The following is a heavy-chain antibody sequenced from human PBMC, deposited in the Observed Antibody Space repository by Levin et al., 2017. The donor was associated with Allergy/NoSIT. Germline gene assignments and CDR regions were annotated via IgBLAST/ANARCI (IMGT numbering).Heavy chain of an antibody. CDR1: GFTFSSYW. Sequence: GESLKISCAASGFTFSSYWMHWVRQAPGKGLVWVSRINSDGSSTTYADSVRGRFTISRDNAKNTLFLQMNSLRVEDTAVYFCARIRGYSGYSEFGYWGQGTLVTVSS. V-gene: IGHV3-74*01. J-gene: IGHJ4*02. D-gene: IGHD5-12*01. CDR2: INSDGSST. CDR3: ARIRGYSGYSEFGY.